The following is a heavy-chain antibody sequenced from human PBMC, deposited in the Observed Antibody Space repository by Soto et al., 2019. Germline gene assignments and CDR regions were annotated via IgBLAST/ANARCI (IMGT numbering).Heavy chain of an antibody. CDR1: GFTFSDYY. D-gene: IGHD2-2*01. J-gene: IGHJ6*02. CDR3: ARDSTSSLRYYYYYGMDV. CDR2: ISSSSSYT. V-gene: IGHV3-11*06. Sequence: GGSLRLSCAASGFTFSDYYVSWIRQAPGKGLEWVSYISSSSSYTNYADSVKGRFTISRDNAKNSLYLQMNSLRAEDTAVYYCARDSTSSLRYYYYYGMDVWGQGTTVTVSS.